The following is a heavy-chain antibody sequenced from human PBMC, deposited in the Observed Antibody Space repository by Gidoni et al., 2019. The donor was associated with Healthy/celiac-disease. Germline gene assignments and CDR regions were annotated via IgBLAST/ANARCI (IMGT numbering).Heavy chain of an antibody. V-gene: IGHV3-33*01. Sequence: QVQLVESGGGVVQPGRSLRLSCAASGFTFSSYGMHWVRQAPGKGLEWVAVIWYDGSNKYYADSVKGRFTISRDNSKNTLYLQMNSLRAEDTAVYYCARDSNDSGSFPFYYGMDVWGQGTTVTVSS. CDR2: IWYDGSNK. D-gene: IGHD1-26*01. J-gene: IGHJ6*02. CDR1: GFTFSSYG. CDR3: ARDSNDSGSFPFYYGMDV.